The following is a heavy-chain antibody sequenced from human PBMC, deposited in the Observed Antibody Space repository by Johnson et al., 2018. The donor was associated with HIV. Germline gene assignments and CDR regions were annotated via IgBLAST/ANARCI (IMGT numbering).Heavy chain of an antibody. Sequence: VQLVESGGGLVQPGGSLRLSCAASGLTFSNYAMSWVRQGPGKGLEWVSVISSGGSSYYADSVKGRFTISRDNSKNTLYLQMYSLRAEDTAVYYCASGALAYCGGDCYSDAFDIWGQGTMVTVSS. CDR1: GLTFSNYA. V-gene: IGHV3-66*01. J-gene: IGHJ3*02. CDR2: ISSGGSS. CDR3: ASGALAYCGGDCYSDAFDI. D-gene: IGHD2-21*02.